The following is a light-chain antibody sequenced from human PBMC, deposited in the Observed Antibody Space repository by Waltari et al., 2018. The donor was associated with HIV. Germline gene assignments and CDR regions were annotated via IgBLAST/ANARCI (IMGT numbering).Light chain of an antibody. CDR3: AGWESNLSGWV. J-gene: IGLJ3*02. V-gene: IGLV1-47*01. Sequence: QSVLTQQPSASGTTGQRVPVSCSGSSSNIGTSSVYWTQQPPGTAPKLLLYWNNHRRSGVPDRFSGSKSSTSASPAISGRRSEGEADDYCAGWESNLSGWVFGGGTKLTVL. CDR1: SSNIGTSS. CDR2: WNN.